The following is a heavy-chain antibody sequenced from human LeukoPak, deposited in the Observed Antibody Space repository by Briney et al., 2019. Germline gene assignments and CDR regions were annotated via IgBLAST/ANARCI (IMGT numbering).Heavy chain of an antibody. CDR2: IYYSGST. CDR3: ARERGSSGYFGLCEY. V-gene: IGHV4-30-4*01. Sequence: SETLSLTCTVSGGSISSGDHYWSWIRQPPGKGLEWIGYIYYSGSTYYNPPLKSRVTISVDTSKNQFSLKLSSVTAADTAVYYCARERGSSGYFGLCEYWGQGILVTVSS. J-gene: IGHJ4*02. D-gene: IGHD3-22*01. CDR1: GGSISSGDHY.